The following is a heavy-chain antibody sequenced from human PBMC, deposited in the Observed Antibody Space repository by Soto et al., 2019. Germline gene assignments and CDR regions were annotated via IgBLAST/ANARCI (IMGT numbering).Heavy chain of an antibody. V-gene: IGHV3-23*01. CDR3: AKRGYGYFN. D-gene: IGHD5-18*01. CDR1: GLSLNSYT. Sequence: GFLRLSCAGSGLSLNSYTMNWVRQAPGKGLEWVSGISDSGSRTYYADSVKGRFTISRDNSNNTMYLHMSGLRAEDKAVYYWAKRGYGYFNWGQGTLVTVSS. CDR2: ISDSGSRT. J-gene: IGHJ4*02.